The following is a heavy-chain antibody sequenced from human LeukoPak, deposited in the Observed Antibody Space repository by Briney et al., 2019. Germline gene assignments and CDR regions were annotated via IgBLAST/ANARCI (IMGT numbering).Heavy chain of an antibody. J-gene: IGHJ4*02. CDR1: GGSISSSNYF. V-gene: IGHV4-39*01. Sequence: PSETLSLTCTVSGGSISSSNYFWGWIRQPPGKGLEWIGSIYYSGNSYYNPSLKSRVTISVDTSKNQFSLKLNSVTAADTAVYYCARNDNIVVVAAATGFDYWGQAALVTVSS. CDR3: ARNDNIVVVAAATGFDY. CDR2: IYYSGNS. D-gene: IGHD2-15*01.